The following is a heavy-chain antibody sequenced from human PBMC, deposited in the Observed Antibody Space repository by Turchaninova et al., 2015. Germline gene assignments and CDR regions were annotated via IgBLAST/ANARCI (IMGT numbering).Heavy chain of an antibody. CDR3: ASTYYDFWSANYYYYMDG. J-gene: IGHJ6*03. CDR1: GFTFRSYE. CDR2: ISSSGRNI. V-gene: IGHV3-48*03. D-gene: IGHD3-3*01. Sequence: VQPGGSLRLSCAASGFTFRSYEMNWVRQAPGKGLEWVSYISSSGRNIYYADSVKGRFTISRDNAKNSLYLQMNSLRAEATAVYYCASTYYDFWSANYYYYMDGWGKGTTVTVSS.